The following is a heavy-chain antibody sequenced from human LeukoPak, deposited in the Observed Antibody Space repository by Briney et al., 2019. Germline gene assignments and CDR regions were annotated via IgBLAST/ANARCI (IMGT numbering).Heavy chain of an antibody. CDR3: ARGSAGESSGYYDY. CDR1: GGSFSGYY. V-gene: IGHV4-34*01. Sequence: PSETLSLTCAVYGGSFSGYYWSWIRQPPGKGLGWIGEINHSGSTNYNPSLKSRVTISVDTSKNQFSLKLRSVTAADTAVYYCARGSAGESSGYYDYWGQGTLVTVSS. CDR2: INHSGST. D-gene: IGHD3-22*01. J-gene: IGHJ4*02.